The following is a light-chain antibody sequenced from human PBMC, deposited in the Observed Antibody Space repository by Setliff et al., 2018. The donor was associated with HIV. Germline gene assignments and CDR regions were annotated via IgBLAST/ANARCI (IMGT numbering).Light chain of an antibody. CDR1: QGISTY. V-gene: IGKV1-9*01. CDR2: AAS. Sequence: DIQLTQSPSFLSASVGDRVTITCRASQGISTYLAWYQQKPGEAPNLLIYAASTLQSGVPSRFSGSGSGTDFTLTISSLQPEDFATYYCLQLNSYPRTFGQGTKVDIK. CDR3: LQLNSYPRT. J-gene: IGKJ1*01.